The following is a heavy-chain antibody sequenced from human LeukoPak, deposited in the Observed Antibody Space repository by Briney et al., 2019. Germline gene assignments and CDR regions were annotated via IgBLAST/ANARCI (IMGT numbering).Heavy chain of an antibody. V-gene: IGHV4-39*07. D-gene: IGHD6-13*01. CDR3: ARAYISSWYLNWFDP. CDR1: GGSISSSSYY. Sequence: PSETLSLTGTVSGGSISSSSYYWGWIRQPPGKGLEWIGNIYHSGSTYYNPSLKSRVTISIDTSKNQFSLKLSSVTAADTAIYYCARAYISSWYLNWFDPWGQGTLVTVSS. J-gene: IGHJ5*02. CDR2: IYHSGST.